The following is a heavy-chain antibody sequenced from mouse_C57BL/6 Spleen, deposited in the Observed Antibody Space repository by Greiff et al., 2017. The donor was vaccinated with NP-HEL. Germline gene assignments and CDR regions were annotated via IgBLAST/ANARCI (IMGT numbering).Heavy chain of an antibody. D-gene: IGHD1-1*01. Sequence: EVKLVESGGDLVKPGGSLKLSCAASGFTFSSYGMSWVRQTPDKRLEWVATISSGGSYTYYPDSVKGRFTISRDNAKNTLYLQMSSLKSEYTAMYYCARRYYGSRSYFDYWGQGTTLTVSS. J-gene: IGHJ2*01. V-gene: IGHV5-6*02. CDR2: ISSGGSYT. CDR1: GFTFSSYG. CDR3: ARRYYGSRSYFDY.